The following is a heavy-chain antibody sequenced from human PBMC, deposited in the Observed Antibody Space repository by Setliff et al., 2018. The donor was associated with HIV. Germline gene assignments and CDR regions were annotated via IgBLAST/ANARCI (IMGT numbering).Heavy chain of an antibody. J-gene: IGHJ6*03. Sequence: PSETLSLTCTVSGGFIGTYYWSWIRQSPGKGLEWIGSVYYTGSTNYNPSLESQVTMSVDTSKNQFSLRLMSLTAADTAIYYCARGRVTLNGVAAGHHYMDVWGKGNTVTVSS. CDR2: VYYTGST. CDR3: ARGRVTLNGVAAGHHYMDV. D-gene: IGHD3-3*01. V-gene: IGHV4-59*13. CDR1: GGFIGTYY.